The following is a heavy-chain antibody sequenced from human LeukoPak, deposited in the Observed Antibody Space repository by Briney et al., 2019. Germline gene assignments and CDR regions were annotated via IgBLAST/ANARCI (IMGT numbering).Heavy chain of an antibody. J-gene: IGHJ6*03. V-gene: IGHV1-69*13. CDR1: VGTFSSYA. CDR2: IIPIFGTA. CDR3: ARGTKSSSQQFDYYYMDV. D-gene: IGHD6-6*01. Sequence: SVKVSCKASVGTFSSYAISWVRQAPGQGLEWMGGIIPIFGTANYAQKFQGRVTITADESTSTAYMELSSLRSEDTAVYYCARGTKSSSQQFDYYYMDVWGKGTTVTVSS.